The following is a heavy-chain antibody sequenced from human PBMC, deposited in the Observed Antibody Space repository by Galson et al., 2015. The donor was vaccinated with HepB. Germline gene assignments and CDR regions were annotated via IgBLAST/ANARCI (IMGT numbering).Heavy chain of an antibody. J-gene: IGHJ4*02. CDR2: ISGSGGST. CDR1: GFTFSSYA. Sequence: SLRLSCAASGFTFSSYAMSWVRQAPGKGLEWVSAISGSGGSTYYADSVKGRFTISRDNSKNTLYLQMNSLRAEDTAVHYCAKDEYYGSGTDYWGQGTLVTVSS. CDR3: AKDEYYGSGTDY. D-gene: IGHD3-10*01. V-gene: IGHV3-23*01.